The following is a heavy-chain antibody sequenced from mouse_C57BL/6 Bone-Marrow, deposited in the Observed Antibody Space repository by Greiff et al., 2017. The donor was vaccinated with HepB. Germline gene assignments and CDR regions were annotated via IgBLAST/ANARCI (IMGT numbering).Heavy chain of an antibody. V-gene: IGHV2-6*01. Sequence: VKLMESGPGLVAPSQSLSITCTVSGFSLTSYGVDWVRQSPGKGLEWLGVIWGVGSTNYNSALKSRLSISKDNSKSQVFLKMNSLQTDDTAMYYCASSTVVATDYYAMDYWGQGTSVTVSS. CDR2: IWGVGST. D-gene: IGHD1-1*01. CDR3: ASSTVVATDYYAMDY. CDR1: GFSLTSYG. J-gene: IGHJ4*01.